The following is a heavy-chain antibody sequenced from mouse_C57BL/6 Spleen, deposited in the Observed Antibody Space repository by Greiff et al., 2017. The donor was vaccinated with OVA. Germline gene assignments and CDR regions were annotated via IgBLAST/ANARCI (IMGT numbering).Heavy chain of an antibody. CDR2: IYPRSGNT. CDR3: ARESLTTVVARYFDV. D-gene: IGHD1-1*01. CDR1: GYPFTSYG. V-gene: IGHV1-81*01. J-gene: IGHJ1*03. Sequence: QVQLQQSGAELARPGASVQLSCTASGYPFTSYGISWVKQRTGQGLEWIGEIYPRSGNTYYNEKFKGKATLTADKSSSTAYMELRSLTSEDSAVYFCARESLTTVVARYFDVWGTGTTVTVSS.